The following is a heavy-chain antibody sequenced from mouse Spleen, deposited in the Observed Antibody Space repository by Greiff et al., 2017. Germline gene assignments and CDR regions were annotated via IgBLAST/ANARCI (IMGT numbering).Heavy chain of an antibody. V-gene: IGHV5-17*01. CDR1: GFTFSDYG. CDR3: AILRRDY. CDR2: ISSGSSTI. Sequence: DVHLVESGGGLVKPGGSLKLSCAASGFTFSDYGMHWVRQAPEKGLEWVAYISSGSSTIYYADTVKGRFTISRDNAKNTLFLQMTSLRSEDTAMYYCAILRRDYWGQGTTLTVSS. J-gene: IGHJ2*01. D-gene: IGHD1-1*01.